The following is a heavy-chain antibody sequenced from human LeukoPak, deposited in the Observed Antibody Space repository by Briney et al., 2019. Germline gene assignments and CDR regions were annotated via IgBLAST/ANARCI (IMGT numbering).Heavy chain of an antibody. D-gene: IGHD6-6*01. CDR1: GFTFSSYS. V-gene: IGHV3-21*01. Sequence: PGGSLRLSCAASGFTFSSYSMNWVRQAPGKGLEWVSSISSSSSYIYYADSVKGRFTISRDNAQNSLYLQMNSLRAEDTAVCYCASSSPIDYWGQGTLVTVSS. CDR2: ISSSSSYI. CDR3: ASSSPIDY. J-gene: IGHJ4*02.